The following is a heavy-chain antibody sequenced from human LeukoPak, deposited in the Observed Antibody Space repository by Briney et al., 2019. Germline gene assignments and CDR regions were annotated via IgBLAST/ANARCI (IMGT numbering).Heavy chain of an antibody. V-gene: IGHV3-7*01. Sequence: GGSLRLSCAASGFTFISSGMTWVRQGPGKGLEWVANIKEDGSEIYYVGSVKGRFTISRDNAKNSVYLQMNSLRAEDTALYYCAKGVYSYPSWGQGTLVTVSS. CDR2: IKEDGSEI. CDR3: AKGVYSYPS. D-gene: IGHD5-18*01. CDR1: GFTFISSG. J-gene: IGHJ5*02.